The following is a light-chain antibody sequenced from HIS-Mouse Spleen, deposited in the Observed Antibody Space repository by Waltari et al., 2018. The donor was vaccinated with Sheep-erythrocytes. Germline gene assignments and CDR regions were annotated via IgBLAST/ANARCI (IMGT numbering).Light chain of an antibody. CDR1: NSHVGGYNS. V-gene: IGLV2-23*01. CDR2: EGS. CDR3: CSYAGSSTLV. J-gene: IGLJ2*01. Sequence: QSALTQPRPVSGSPGQSVTISCTGTNSHVGGYNSFSWYQQHPGKAPKLMIYEGSKRPSGVSNRFSGSKSGNTASLTISGLQAEDEADYYCCSYAGSSTLVFGGGTKLTVL.